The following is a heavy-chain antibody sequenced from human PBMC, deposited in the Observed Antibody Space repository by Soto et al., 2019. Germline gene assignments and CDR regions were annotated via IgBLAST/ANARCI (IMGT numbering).Heavy chain of an antibody. J-gene: IGHJ4*02. CDR1: GGSVSSGSYY. D-gene: IGHD3-22*01. CDR3: ARARVEYYDSSGYYPLDY. Sequence: PSEILSLTCTVSGGSVSSGSYYWSWIRQPPGKGLEWIGYIYYSGSTNYNPSLKSRVTISVDTSKNQFSLKLSSVTAADTAVYYCARARVEYYDSSGYYPLDYWGQGTLVTVSS. V-gene: IGHV4-61*01. CDR2: IYYSGST.